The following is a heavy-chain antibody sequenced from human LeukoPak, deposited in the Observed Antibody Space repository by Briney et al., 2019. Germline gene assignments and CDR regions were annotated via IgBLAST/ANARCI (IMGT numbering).Heavy chain of an antibody. V-gene: IGHV3-53*01. CDR2: IYSSGIT. D-gene: IGHD6-19*01. J-gene: IGHJ4*02. CDR3: ARERDYSGWQFDY. Sequence: PGGSLRLSCAASGLTVSSNYMTWVRQAPGKGLEWVSVIYSSGITYYADSVKGRFTISRDNSKNTLYLQMNSLRAEDTAVYYCARERDYSGWQFDYRGQGTLVTVSS. CDR1: GLTVSSNY.